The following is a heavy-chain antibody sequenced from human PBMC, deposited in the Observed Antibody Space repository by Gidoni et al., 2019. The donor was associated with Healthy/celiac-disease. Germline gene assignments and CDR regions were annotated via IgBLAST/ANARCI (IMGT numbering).Heavy chain of an antibody. CDR3: ARDPPFYGMDV. V-gene: IGHV3-74*01. Sequence: EVPLVESGGGLVQPGGSLRLSCAASGFTFSSYWMHWVRQAPGKGLVWVSRSNSDGSSTSYADSVKGRFTISRDNAKNTLYLQMNSLRAEDTAVYYCARDPPFYGMDVWGQGTTVTVSS. CDR1: GFTFSSYW. J-gene: IGHJ6*02. CDR2: SNSDGSST.